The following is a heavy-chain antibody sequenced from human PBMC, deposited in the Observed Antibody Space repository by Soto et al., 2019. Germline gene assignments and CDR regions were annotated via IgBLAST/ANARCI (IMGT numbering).Heavy chain of an antibody. Sequence: PSETLSLTCTVSGGSISSGDYYWSWIRQPPGKGLEWIGYIYYSGSTYYNPSLKSRVTISVDTSKNQFSLKLSSVTAADTAVYYCARLLLGYCSSTSCYEGPRFDYWGQGTLVTVYS. CDR1: GGSISSGDYY. J-gene: IGHJ4*02. V-gene: IGHV4-30-4*01. D-gene: IGHD2-2*01. CDR2: IYYSGST. CDR3: ARLLLGYCSSTSCYEGPRFDY.